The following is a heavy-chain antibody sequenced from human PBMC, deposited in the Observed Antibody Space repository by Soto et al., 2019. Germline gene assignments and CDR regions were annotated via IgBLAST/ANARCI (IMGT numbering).Heavy chain of an antibody. CDR1: GFTFSSYA. D-gene: IGHD3-10*01. CDR2: ISYDGSNK. V-gene: IGHV3-30-3*01. CDR3: ARGGGGLDS. J-gene: IGHJ4*02. Sequence: QVQLVESGGGVVQPGRSLRLSCAASGFTFSSYAMHWVRQAPGKGLEWVAVISYDGSNKYYADSVKGRFTISRDNSKNTLYLKMNSLRAEDTAVYYCARGGGGLDSWGQGTLVTVSS.